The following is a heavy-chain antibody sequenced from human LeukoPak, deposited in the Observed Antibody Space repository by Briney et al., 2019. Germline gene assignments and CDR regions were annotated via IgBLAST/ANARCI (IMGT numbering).Heavy chain of an antibody. CDR2: INHSGST. CDR3: ASPIYYCGSGSESDY. D-gene: IGHD3-10*01. CDR1: GGSFSGYY. V-gene: IGHV4-34*01. J-gene: IGHJ4*02. Sequence: SETLSLTCAVYGGSFSGYYWSWIRQPPGKGQGWIGEINHSGSTNYNPSLKSRVTISVDTSKNQFSLKFSSLTAADTAVYYCASPIYYCGSGSESDYWGQGTLVTVSS.